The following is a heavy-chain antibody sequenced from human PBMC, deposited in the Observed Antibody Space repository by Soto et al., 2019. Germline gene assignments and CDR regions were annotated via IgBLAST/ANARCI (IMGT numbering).Heavy chain of an antibody. CDR1: GYNYNNYG. CDR3: GEPPNDPWAESPDFEL. D-gene: IGHD3-3*01. CDR2: ISAFNHKA. J-gene: IGHJ4*02. Sequence: QVQLVQSGGEVKKPGASVKVSCKASGYNYNNYGVTWVRQAPGQGLEWMGWISAFNHKANYAPNIQDRVTMTIDTSPNKAHIEMRSLRTDGKARYYCGEPPNDPWAESPDFELWGQGTLVTVSA. V-gene: IGHV1-18*04.